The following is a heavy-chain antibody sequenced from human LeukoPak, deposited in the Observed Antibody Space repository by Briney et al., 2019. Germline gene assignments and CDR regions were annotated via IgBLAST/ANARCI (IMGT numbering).Heavy chain of an antibody. CDR2: ISYDGSNK. Sequence: GGSLRLSCAASGFTFSSYAMHWVRQAPGKGLEWVAVISYDGSNKYYADSVKGRFTISRDNSKNTLYLQMNSLRAEDTAVYYCARPPPYYYDSSGYYSAAFDIWGQGTMVTVSS. CDR1: GFTFSSYA. CDR3: ARPPPYYYDSSGYYSAAFDI. V-gene: IGHV3-30-3*01. J-gene: IGHJ3*02. D-gene: IGHD3-22*01.